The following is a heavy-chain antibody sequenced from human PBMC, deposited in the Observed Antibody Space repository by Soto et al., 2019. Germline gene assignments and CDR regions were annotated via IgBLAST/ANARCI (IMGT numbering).Heavy chain of an antibody. CDR3: SDSRGGGDCLQSYWSPYYDGMDV. Sequence: QITLKESGPTLVRPTQTLTLTCTFSGFSLSTGGVGVGWIRQPPGKDLEWLALIYWDDDKRCSPSLKSRLTISMDNAKSEAVLTITHIDPSGTATSYSSDSRGGGDCLQSYWSPYYDGMDVWGQGSTVTVSS. J-gene: IGHJ6*02. V-gene: IGHV2-5*02. D-gene: IGHD2-21*02. CDR1: GFSLSTGGVG. CDR2: IYWDDDK.